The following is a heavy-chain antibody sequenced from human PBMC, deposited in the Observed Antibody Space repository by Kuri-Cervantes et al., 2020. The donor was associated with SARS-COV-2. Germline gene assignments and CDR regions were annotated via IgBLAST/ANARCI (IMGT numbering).Heavy chain of an antibody. V-gene: IGHV3-23*01. CDR2: ISGSGGST. CDR3: AKEIRLYYYMDV. CDR1: GFTFSSYA. J-gene: IGHJ6*03. D-gene: IGHD6-19*01. Sequence: GESLKISCAASGFTFSSYAMSWVRQAPGKGLEWVSAISGSGGSTYYADSVKGRFTISRDNSKNTLYLQMNSLRAEDTAVYYCAKEIRLYYYMDVWGKGTTVTVSS.